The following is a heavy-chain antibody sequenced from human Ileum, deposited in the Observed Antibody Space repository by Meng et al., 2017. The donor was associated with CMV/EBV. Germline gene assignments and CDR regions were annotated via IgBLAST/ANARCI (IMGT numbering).Heavy chain of an antibody. CDR1: GFTFNRHG. CDR3: AKGRSSGWAGFDY. Sequence: CAASGFTFNRHGMSCVRQAPGKGLEWVAIIKQDGSDKYYVGSVKGRFTVSRDNAKNFLYLQMNSLRVEDTAVYYCAKGRSSGWAGFDYWGQGTLVTVSS. CDR2: IKQDGSDK. J-gene: IGHJ4*02. V-gene: IGHV3-7*02. D-gene: IGHD6-19*01.